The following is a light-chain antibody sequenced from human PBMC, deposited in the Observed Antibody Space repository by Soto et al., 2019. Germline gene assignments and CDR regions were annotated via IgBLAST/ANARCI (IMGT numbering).Light chain of an antibody. CDR1: SSNIGAGYD. J-gene: IGLJ2*01. V-gene: IGLV1-40*01. CDR2: DNN. Sequence: QSVLTQPPSMSGAPGQRVTISCTGSSSNIGAGYDVHWYQQHPGTAPKLLIFDNNNRPSGVPDRFSGSKSDTSASLAITGLQAEDEADYYCQYFDTSLSGFVVFGGGTKLTVL. CDR3: QYFDTSLSGFVV.